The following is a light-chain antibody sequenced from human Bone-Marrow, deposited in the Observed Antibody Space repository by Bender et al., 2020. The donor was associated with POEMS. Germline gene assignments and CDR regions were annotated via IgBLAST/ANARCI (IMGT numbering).Light chain of an antibody. CDR2: KTF. J-gene: IGLJ2*01. Sequence: QSVLTQPPSVSGTPGQRVIISCSGSSSNIGNNSVCWYQQLPGTAPKLLMYKTFDRPSGIPERFSASKSGTSASLAIDGLQAEDEADYYCQSYDSGLGGFVVFGGGTKLTVL. CDR1: SSNIGNNS. CDR3: QSYDSGLGGFVV. V-gene: IGLV1-44*01.